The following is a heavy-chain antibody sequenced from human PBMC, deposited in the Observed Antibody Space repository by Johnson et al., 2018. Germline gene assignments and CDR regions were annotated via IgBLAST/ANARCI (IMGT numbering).Heavy chain of an antibody. J-gene: IGHJ6*02. Sequence: VQLVESGGGLVQPGGSLRLSCAASGFTFSSYAMSWVRQAPGKGLEWVSAISGSGGSTYYADSVKGRFTISRDNSKNTLYLQMNSLAAGDTAVYYGGKDYHFWSGYLDGMDVWGQGTTVTVSS. CDR1: GFTFSSYA. D-gene: IGHD3-3*01. CDR2: ISGSGGST. CDR3: GKDYHFWSGYLDGMDV. V-gene: IGHV3-23*04.